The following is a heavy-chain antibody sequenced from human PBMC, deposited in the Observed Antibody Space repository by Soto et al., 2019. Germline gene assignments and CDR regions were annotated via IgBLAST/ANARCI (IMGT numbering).Heavy chain of an antibody. CDR2: LYSGGAT. D-gene: IGHD3-10*01. CDR1: GFIVSSNY. V-gene: IGHV3-53*04. CDR3: VRGRYGSEIH. Sequence: EVRLMESGGGLVQPGGPLRLSCAASGFIVSSNYMTWVRQAPGKGLEWVSLLYSGGATHYAASVKGRFTISSHSSQNTLFLQMNSLRTEDTATYYCVRGRYGSEIHWGQGTRVTVSS. J-gene: IGHJ4*02.